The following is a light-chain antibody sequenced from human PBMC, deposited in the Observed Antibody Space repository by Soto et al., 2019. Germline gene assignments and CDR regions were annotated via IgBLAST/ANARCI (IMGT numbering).Light chain of an antibody. CDR3: QQYDTYWT. CDR1: QSISSW. Sequence: DIQMTQSPSTLSASVEDTVTITCRASQSISSWLAWYQQKPGKAPKLLIYRASTLQSGVPSRFSASGSGTEFILTISSLQPDDSATYYCQQYDTYWTFGQGTKVDI. J-gene: IGKJ1*01. CDR2: RAS. V-gene: IGKV1-5*03.